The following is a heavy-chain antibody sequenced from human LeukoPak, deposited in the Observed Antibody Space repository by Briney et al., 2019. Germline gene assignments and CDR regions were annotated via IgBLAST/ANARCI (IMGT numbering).Heavy chain of an antibody. Sequence: LRLSCAASGFTFSSYAMSWVRQAPGKGLEWIGYIYRSGSTYYNPSLKSRVTISVDRSKNQFSLKLSSVTAADTAVYYCTRRPAYGDYDPAYYFDYWGQGTLVTVSS. D-gene: IGHD4-17*01. CDR2: IYRSGST. J-gene: IGHJ4*02. V-gene: IGHV4-30-2*01. CDR3: TRRPAYGDYDPAYYFDY. CDR1: GFTFSSYA.